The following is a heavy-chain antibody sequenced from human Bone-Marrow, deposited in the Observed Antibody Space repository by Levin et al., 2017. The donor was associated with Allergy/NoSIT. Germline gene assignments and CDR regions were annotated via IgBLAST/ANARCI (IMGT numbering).Heavy chain of an antibody. V-gene: IGHV4-59*08. CDR1: GGSISSYY. CDR3: ARTLRIFGVVIDNWFDP. CDR2: IYYSGST. Sequence: PGGSLRLSCTVSGGSISSYYWSWIRQPPGKGLEWIGYIYYSGSTNYNPSLKSRVTISVDTSKNQFSLKLSSVTAADTAVYYCARTLRIFGVVIDNWFDPWGQGTLVTVSS. J-gene: IGHJ5*02. D-gene: IGHD3-3*01.